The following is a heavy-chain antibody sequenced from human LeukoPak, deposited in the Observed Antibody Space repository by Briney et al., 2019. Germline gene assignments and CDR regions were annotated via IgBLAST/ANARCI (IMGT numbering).Heavy chain of an antibody. CDR1: GFTFSSYG. D-gene: IGHD2-2*01. CDR3: ALDIVVVPAAAPSDY. CDR2: IRYDGSNK. Sequence: GGSLRLSCAASGFTFSSYGMHWVRQAPGKGLEWVAFIRYDGSNKYYADSVKGRFTISRDNSKNTLSLQMNSLRAEDTAVYYCALDIVVVPAAAPSDYWGQGTLVTVSS. V-gene: IGHV3-30*02. J-gene: IGHJ4*02.